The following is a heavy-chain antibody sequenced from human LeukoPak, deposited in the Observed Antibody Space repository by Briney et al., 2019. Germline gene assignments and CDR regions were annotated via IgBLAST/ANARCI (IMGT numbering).Heavy chain of an antibody. Sequence: PGESLRLSCAASGFTFSSYAMSWVRQAPGKGLEWVSGISTSGGSTAYADSVKGRFIISRDNPRNTLYMQMNSLRAEDTALYYCAIMHPYYDGSGYWVQWGQGTLVTVSS. D-gene: IGHD3-22*01. CDR2: ISTSGGST. J-gene: IGHJ4*02. CDR1: GFTFSSYA. V-gene: IGHV3-23*01. CDR3: AIMHPYYDGSGYWVQ.